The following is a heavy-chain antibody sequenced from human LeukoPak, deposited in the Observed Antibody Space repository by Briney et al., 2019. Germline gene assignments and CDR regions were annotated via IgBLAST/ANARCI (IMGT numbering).Heavy chain of an antibody. J-gene: IGHJ5*02. D-gene: IGHD2-8*01. Sequence: GGSLRLSCAASEFTFSNYVMNWVRQAPGKGLEWVSSISGSDGSTWYADSVKGRFTVSRDNSKNTQYLQMNSLRAEDTGVSCCAKLLSGYSTRRSCLNGIGPWGQGTLVTVSS. CDR3: AKLLSGYSTRRSCLNGIGP. CDR2: ISGSDGST. CDR1: EFTFSNYV. V-gene: IGHV3-23*01.